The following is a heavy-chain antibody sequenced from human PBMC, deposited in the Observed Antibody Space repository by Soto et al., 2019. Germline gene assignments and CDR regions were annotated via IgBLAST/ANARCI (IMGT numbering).Heavy chain of an antibody. D-gene: IGHD3-10*01. CDR3: ATGRVLYGSEY. Sequence: SETLSLTCTFSGGSIVDYHWGLIRQPPGKGLEWLGYIYYTGSTNYNPSLKSRVTISLDTSKNQYSLRLSSVTTADTALYYCATGRVLYGSEYWGQGTLVTVSS. V-gene: IGHV4-59*01. J-gene: IGHJ4*02. CDR2: IYYTGST. CDR1: GGSIVDYH.